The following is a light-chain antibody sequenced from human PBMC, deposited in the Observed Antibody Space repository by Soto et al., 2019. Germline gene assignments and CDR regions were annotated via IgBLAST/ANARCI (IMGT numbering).Light chain of an antibody. V-gene: IGKV3-15*01. J-gene: IGKJ1*01. CDR1: QSVSSN. CDR2: GAS. Sequence: EIVMTQSPATLSVSPWERATLSCRASQSVSSNLAWYQQKPGQAPRLLIYGASTRATGIPARFSGTGSGTDFTLTVSSLQSEDFEVYYCQQYDNWPQTFGQGTKVDI. CDR3: QQYDNWPQT.